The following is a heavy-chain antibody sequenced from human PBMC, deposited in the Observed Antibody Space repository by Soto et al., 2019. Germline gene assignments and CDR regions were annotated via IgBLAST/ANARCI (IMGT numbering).Heavy chain of an antibody. V-gene: IGHV3-23*01. J-gene: IGHJ4*01. Sequence: GGSLRLSCAASGFTFSNYAMSWVRQAPGKGLEWVSTIRGRDDNTYYAASVKGRFTISRDDSKNTLWLQMNSLRAEDTALYYCAKVDASSWNYFFDYWGHGTLVTVSS. CDR2: IRGRDDNT. D-gene: IGHD6-13*01. CDR1: GFTFSNYA. CDR3: AKVDASSWNYFFDY.